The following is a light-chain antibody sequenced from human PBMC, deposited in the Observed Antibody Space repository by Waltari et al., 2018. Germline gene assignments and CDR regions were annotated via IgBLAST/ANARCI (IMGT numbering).Light chain of an antibody. J-gene: IGLJ1*01. CDR3: CSFAGRSTWV. Sequence: QSALTQPASVSGSPGQSLAVSCTGSSSDVGTYNLVSWYQQHPGKAPKPIIYEATKRPSGGSNRFAGSKSGTMASLTISGLQAEDEAEYYCCSFAGRSTWVFGTGTKVTVL. CDR2: EAT. V-gene: IGLV2-23*01. CDR1: SSDVGTYNL.